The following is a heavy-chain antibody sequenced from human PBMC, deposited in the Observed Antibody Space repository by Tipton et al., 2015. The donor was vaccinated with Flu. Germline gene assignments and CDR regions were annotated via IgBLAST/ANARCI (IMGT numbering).Heavy chain of an antibody. J-gene: IGHJ1*01. D-gene: IGHD6-19*01. Sequence: GASISSRSYYWGWIRQPPGKGLEWIGCIYSSGSTYYNPSLKSRVTISLDTSKNQFSLKLSSVTAADTAVYYCAREKDSSGSEYFQHWGQGTIVTVSS. V-gene: IGHV4-39*07. CDR3: AREKDSSGSEYFQH. CDR2: IYSSGST. CDR1: GASISSRSYY.